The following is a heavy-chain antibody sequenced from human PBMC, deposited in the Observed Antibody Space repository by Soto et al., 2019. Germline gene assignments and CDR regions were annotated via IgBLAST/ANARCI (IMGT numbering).Heavy chain of an antibody. V-gene: IGHV1-2*04. Sequence: ASVQVSCKASGYTFTGYYMHWVRQAPGQGLEWMGWINPNSGGTNYAQKFQGWVTMTRDTSISTAYMELSRLRSDDTAVYYCARDNWNYYDSSGSNWFDPWGQGTLVTVSS. CDR1: GYTFTGYY. CDR3: ARDNWNYYDSSGSNWFDP. D-gene: IGHD3-22*01. CDR2: INPNSGGT. J-gene: IGHJ5*02.